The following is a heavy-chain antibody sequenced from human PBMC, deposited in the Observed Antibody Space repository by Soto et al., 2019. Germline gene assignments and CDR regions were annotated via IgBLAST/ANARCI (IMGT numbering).Heavy chain of an antibody. CDR1: GYSFTSYW. CDR2: IYPGDSDT. Sequence: RGESLKISCKGSGYSFTSYWIGWVRQMPGKGLEWMGIIYPGDSDTRYSPSFQGQVTISADKSISTAYLQWSSLKASDTARYYCARRPGTASIAAAGPFDYWGQGTLVTVSS. D-gene: IGHD6-13*01. V-gene: IGHV5-51*01. CDR3: ARRPGTASIAAAGPFDY. J-gene: IGHJ4*02.